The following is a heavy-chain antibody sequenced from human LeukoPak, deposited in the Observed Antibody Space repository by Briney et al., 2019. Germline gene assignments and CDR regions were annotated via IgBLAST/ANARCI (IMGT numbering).Heavy chain of an antibody. CDR1: GFTFRRYA. D-gene: IGHD2-15*01. CDR2: ISGSGGTT. Sequence: PGGSLRLSCAASGFTFRRYAMIWVRQAPGKGLEGVSTISGSGGTTYYAGSVKGRFTVSRDSSKNTLYLQLNSLRAEDTAVYYCARLFCSGGSCYSLDYWGQGTLVTVSS. CDR3: ARLFCSGGSCYSLDY. V-gene: IGHV3-23*01. J-gene: IGHJ4*02.